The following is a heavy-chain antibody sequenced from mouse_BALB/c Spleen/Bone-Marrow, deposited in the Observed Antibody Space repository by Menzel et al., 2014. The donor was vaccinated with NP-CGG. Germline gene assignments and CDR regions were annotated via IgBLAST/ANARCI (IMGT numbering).Heavy chain of an antibody. V-gene: IGHV14-3*02. CDR1: GFNIQDTY. J-gene: IGHJ1*01. Sequence: VQLQQSGAELVKPGASVKLSCTASGFNIQDTYMHWVKQRPEQGLEWIGRIDPANGNTKYEPKFQGKATITASTSSNTDYLQLSSLTSEDTAVDYCARGGSSYGWYFDVWGVGTTVTVSS. CDR3: ARGGSSYGWYFDV. CDR2: IDPANGNT. D-gene: IGHD1-1*01.